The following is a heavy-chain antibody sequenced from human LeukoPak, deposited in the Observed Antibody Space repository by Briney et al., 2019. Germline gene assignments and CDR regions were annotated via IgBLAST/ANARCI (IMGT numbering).Heavy chain of an antibody. V-gene: IGHV3-53*04. Sequence: GGSLRLSCVVSGISLSNYAMTWVRQAPGKGLEWVSVIYSGGSTYYADSVKGRFTISRHNSKNTLYLQMNSLRAEDTAVYYCARGDGPLDYWGQGTLVTVSS. D-gene: IGHD5-24*01. J-gene: IGHJ4*02. CDR3: ARGDGPLDY. CDR1: GISLSNYA. CDR2: IYSGGST.